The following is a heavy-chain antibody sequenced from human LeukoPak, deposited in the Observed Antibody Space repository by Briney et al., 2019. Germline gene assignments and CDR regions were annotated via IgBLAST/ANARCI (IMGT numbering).Heavy chain of an antibody. CDR2: ISGGGGST. J-gene: IGHJ3*02. Sequence: GGSLRLSCAASGFTFSSYAMSWVRQAPGKGLEWVSAISGGGGSTYYADSVKGRFTISRDNSKNTLYLQMNSLRAEDAAVYYCALPRATTVTFHAFDIWGQGTMVTVSS. CDR3: ALPRATTVTFHAFDI. V-gene: IGHV3-23*01. D-gene: IGHD4-11*01. CDR1: GFTFSSYA.